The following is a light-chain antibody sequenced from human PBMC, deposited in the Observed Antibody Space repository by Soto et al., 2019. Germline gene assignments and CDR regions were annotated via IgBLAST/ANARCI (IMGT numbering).Light chain of an antibody. J-gene: IGLJ1*01. CDR2: DHS. Sequence: SYALTQPPSVSVAPGQTARITCGGNNIGSKSVHWYQQKPGQAPVLVVYDHSARPSAIPERFSGSNSGNTATLTISMVQAGDEADYYCQVWDSSSDHFEVCGTGTKVTVL. V-gene: IGLV3-21*02. CDR3: QVWDSSSDHFEV. CDR1: NIGSKS.